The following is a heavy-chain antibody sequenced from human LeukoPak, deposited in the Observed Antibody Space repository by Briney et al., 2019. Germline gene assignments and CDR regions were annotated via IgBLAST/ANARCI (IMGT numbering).Heavy chain of an antibody. V-gene: IGHV3-23*01. J-gene: IGHJ5*02. CDR2: ITGSGGYT. CDR1: GFTFSNYA. D-gene: IGHD6-13*01. Sequence: GGSLRLSCATSGFTFSNYAMTWVRQAPGKGLEWVSAITGSGGYTYYTDSVKGRFTISRDNSKNTLYLQMNSLRAADTAVYYCAKDQAGTARTLNWFDPWGQGTLVTVSS. CDR3: AKDQAGTARTLNWFDP.